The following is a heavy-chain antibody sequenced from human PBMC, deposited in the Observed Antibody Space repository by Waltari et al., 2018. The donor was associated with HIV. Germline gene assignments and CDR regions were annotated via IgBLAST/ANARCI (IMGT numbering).Heavy chain of an antibody. J-gene: IGHJ4*02. CDR2: IIPIFGTA. V-gene: IGHV1-69*06. D-gene: IGHD3-10*01. Sequence: QVQLVQSGAEVKKPGSSVKVSCKASGGTFSSYAISWVRQGPGQGLEWMGGIIPIFGTANYAQKFQGRVTITADKSTSTAYMELSSLRSEDTAVYYCARARPPEGSGSYPFDYWGQGTLVTVSS. CDR1: GGTFSSYA. CDR3: ARARPPEGSGSYPFDY.